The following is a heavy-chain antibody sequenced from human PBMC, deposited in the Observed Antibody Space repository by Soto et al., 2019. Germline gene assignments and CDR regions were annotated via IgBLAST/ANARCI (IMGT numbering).Heavy chain of an antibody. CDR3: ARVGSTVVTWWWFDP. D-gene: IGHD2-15*01. CDR1: GVTFSSYA. CDR2: IIPIFGTA. Sequence: QVQLVQSGAEGKKPGSSVKVSCKASGVTFSSYAISWVRQAPGQGLEWMGGIIPIFGTANYAQKFQGRVTLTADESTSTAYMELSSLKSEDTAVYYCARVGSTVVTWWWFDPWGQGTLVTVSS. J-gene: IGHJ5*02. V-gene: IGHV1-69*01.